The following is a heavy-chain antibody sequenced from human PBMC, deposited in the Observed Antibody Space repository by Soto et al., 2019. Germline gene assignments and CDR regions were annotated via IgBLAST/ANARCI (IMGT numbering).Heavy chain of an antibody. CDR3: ARVGGLNDFWSGYGHFDY. Sequence: SETLSLTCTVSGGSISSYYWSWIRQPPGKGLEWIGYIYYSGSTNYNPSLKSRVTISVDTSKNQFSLKLSSVTAADTAVYYCARVGGLNDFWSGYGHFDYWGQGTLVTVSS. CDR1: GGSISSYY. J-gene: IGHJ4*02. CDR2: IYYSGST. V-gene: IGHV4-59*01. D-gene: IGHD3-3*01.